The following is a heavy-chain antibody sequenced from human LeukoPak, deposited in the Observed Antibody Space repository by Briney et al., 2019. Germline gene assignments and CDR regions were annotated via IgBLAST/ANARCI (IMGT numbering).Heavy chain of an antibody. V-gene: IGHV1-2*02. D-gene: IGHD6-13*01. CDR2: INPNSGGT. CDR1: GYTFTAYY. J-gene: IGHJ5*02. CDR3: ARDQEGIAAPGTKGRAFDP. Sequence: ASVKVSCKASGYTFTAYYMYWVRQAPGQGLEWMGRINPNSGGTNYAQKFQGRVTMTRDTSISTAYMELSRLRSDDTAVYYCARDQEGIAAPGTKGRAFDPWGQGTLVTVSS.